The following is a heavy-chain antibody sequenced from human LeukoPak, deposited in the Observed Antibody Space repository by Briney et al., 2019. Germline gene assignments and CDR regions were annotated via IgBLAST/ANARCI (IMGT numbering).Heavy chain of an antibody. CDR3: ARDIGQQLAQGY. D-gene: IGHD6-13*01. J-gene: IGHJ4*02. V-gene: IGHV3-48*03. Sequence: GGSLRLSCAASGFTFSSYEMNWVRQAPGKGLGWVSYISSSGSTIYYADSVKGRFTISRDNAKNSLYLQMNSLRAEDTAVYYCARDIGQQLAQGYWGQGTLVTVSS. CDR2: ISSSGSTI. CDR1: GFTFSSYE.